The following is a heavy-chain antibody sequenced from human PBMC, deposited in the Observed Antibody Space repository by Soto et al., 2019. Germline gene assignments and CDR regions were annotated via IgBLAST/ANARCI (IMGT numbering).Heavy chain of an antibody. Sequence: EVQLVESGGGLVQPGGSLRLSCAASGFTISSYWMHWVRQAPGKGLVWVSRINTDGSSTSYADSVKGRFTTSRDNAKNKLYLQMNSLRTEDTAVYYCTRRLSVVGTSSFDYWGQGTLVTVSS. CDR3: TRRLSVVGTSSFDY. V-gene: IGHV3-74*01. CDR2: INTDGSST. J-gene: IGHJ4*02. CDR1: GFTISSYW. D-gene: IGHD2-15*01.